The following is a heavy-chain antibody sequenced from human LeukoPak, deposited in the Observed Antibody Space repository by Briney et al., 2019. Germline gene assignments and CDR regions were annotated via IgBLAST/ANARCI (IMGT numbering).Heavy chain of an antibody. J-gene: IGHJ3*02. V-gene: IGHV1-8*03. CDR2: MNPNSGNT. CDR1: GYTFTCYY. CDR3: ASGLADGEGAFDI. D-gene: IGHD4-17*01. Sequence: ASVKVSCKASGYTFTCYYMHWVRQAPGQGLEWMGWMNPNSGNTGYAQKFQGRVTITRNTSISTAYMELSSLRSEDTAVYYCASGLADGEGAFDIWGQGTMVTVSS.